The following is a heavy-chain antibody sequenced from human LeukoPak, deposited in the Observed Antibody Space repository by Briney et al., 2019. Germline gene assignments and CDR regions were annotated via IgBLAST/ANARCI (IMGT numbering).Heavy chain of an antibody. CDR2: IYTSGST. V-gene: IGHV4-61*02. Sequence: PSETLSLTCTVSGGSISSGSYYWSWIRQPAGNGLEWIGRIYTSGSTNYNPSLKSRVTISVDTSKNQFSLKLSSVTAADTAVYYCARDQEAYCSSTSCYEYYYYMDVWGKGTTVTISS. D-gene: IGHD2-2*01. CDR3: ARDQEAYCSSTSCYEYYYYMDV. J-gene: IGHJ6*03. CDR1: GGSISSGSYY.